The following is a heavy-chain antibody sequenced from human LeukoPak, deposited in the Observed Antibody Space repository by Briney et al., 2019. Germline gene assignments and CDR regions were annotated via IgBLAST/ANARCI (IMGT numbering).Heavy chain of an antibody. CDR1: GGSISSSSYY. CDR3: ASGGSGNYHDY. Sequence: SSETLSLTCTVSGGSISSSSYYWGWIRQPPGKGLEWIGSIYYSGSTYYNPSLKSRVTISVDTSKNQFSLRLSSVTAAGTAVYYCASGGSGNYHDYWGQGTLVTVSS. D-gene: IGHD3-10*01. V-gene: IGHV4-39*07. J-gene: IGHJ4*02. CDR2: IYYSGST.